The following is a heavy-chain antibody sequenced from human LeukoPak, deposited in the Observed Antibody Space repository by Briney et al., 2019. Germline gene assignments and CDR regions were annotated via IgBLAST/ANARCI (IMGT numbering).Heavy chain of an antibody. CDR2: ISYDGSNK. CDR1: GFTFSSYA. CDR3: ARYSSSPANDY. J-gene: IGHJ4*02. V-gene: IGHV3-30-3*01. Sequence: GGSLRLSCAASGFTFSSYAMHWVRQAPGKGLEWVAVISYDGSNKYYADSVKGRFTISRDNSKNTLYLQMNSLRAEDTAVYYCARYSSSPANDYWGQGTLVTVSS. D-gene: IGHD6-6*01.